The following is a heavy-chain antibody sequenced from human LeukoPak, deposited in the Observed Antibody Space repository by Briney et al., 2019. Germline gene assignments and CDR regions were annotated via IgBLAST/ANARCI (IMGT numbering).Heavy chain of an antibody. CDR2: ISSNGGST. V-gene: IGHV3-64*01. CDR3: AGGHTYSAYDYRGDDYYYMDV. CDR1: GFTFSSYA. Sequence: PGGSLRLSCAASGFTFSSYAMHWVRQAPGKGLEYVSGISSNGGSTYYANSVKGRFTISRDNSKNTLYLQMGSLRAEDMAVYYCAGGHTYSAYDYRGDDYYYMDVWGKGTTVTVSS. J-gene: IGHJ6*03. D-gene: IGHD5-12*01.